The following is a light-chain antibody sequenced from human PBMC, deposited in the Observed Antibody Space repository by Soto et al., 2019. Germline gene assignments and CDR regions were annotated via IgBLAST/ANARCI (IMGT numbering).Light chain of an antibody. CDR2: KVS. J-gene: IGKJ2*01. Sequence: DAVLTQSPLSLPVTLGQPATISCRSSQGLASREGNTYLNWFQQRPGQSPRRLIYKVSNRDSGVPDKFSGSGSGTDFTPKISRVEAEDVGVYYCMQGTHWPYTFGQGTKLEIK. V-gene: IGKV2-30*01. CDR3: MQGTHWPYT. CDR1: QGLASREGNTY.